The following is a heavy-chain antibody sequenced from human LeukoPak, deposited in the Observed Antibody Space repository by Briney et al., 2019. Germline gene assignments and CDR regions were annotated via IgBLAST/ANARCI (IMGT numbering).Heavy chain of an antibody. CDR1: GGSITSGIYY. J-gene: IGHJ4*02. V-gene: IGHV4-61*02. Sequence: PSQTLSLTCTVSGGSITSGIYYWGWIRQPAGKGLEWIGRIYTSGSTNYNPSLKSRVTISVDTSKNQFSLKLSSVTAADTAVYYCARVTIYDILTGFDYWGQGTLVTVSS. D-gene: IGHD3-9*01. CDR2: IYTSGST. CDR3: ARVTIYDILTGFDY.